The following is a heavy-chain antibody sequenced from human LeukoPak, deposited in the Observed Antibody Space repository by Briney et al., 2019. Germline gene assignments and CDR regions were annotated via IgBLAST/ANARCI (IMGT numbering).Heavy chain of an antibody. J-gene: IGHJ3*02. D-gene: IGHD3-9*01. Sequence: GGSLRLSCAASGFTFNNYAMHWVRQAPGKGLEYVSAISTNGGSTYYANSVKGRFTISRDNSKNTLYLQMGSLRAEDMAVYYCARSLTPGAFDIWGQGTMVTVSS. V-gene: IGHV3-64*01. CDR3: ARSLTPGAFDI. CDR1: GFTFNNYA. CDR2: ISTNGGST.